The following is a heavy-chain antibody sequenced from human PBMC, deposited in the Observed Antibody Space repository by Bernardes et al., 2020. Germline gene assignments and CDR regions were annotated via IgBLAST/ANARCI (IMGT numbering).Heavy chain of an antibody. CDR1: GFTFSDYW. D-gene: IGHD2-8*01. CDR2: IDGDGTTI. V-gene: IGHV3-74*03. J-gene: IGHJ4*02. CDR3: TKVGRMARGATDRDFDS. Sequence: GWCMIFSCAASGFTFSDYWMHWVRQAPGTGLVWVSRIDGDGTTITYADSVKGRFTISRDNARNTLYLQMNSLRAEDTAVYYCTKVGRMARGATDRDFDSWGQGTLVTFSS.